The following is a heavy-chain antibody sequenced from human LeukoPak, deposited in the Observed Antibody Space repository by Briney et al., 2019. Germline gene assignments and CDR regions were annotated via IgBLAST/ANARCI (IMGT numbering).Heavy chain of an antibody. CDR2: NNHSGNT. Sequence: PSETLSLTCAVYGGSLSGFYWSWIPHPPGKGLECIGENNHSGNTKYNPSLESRVTISVETSNNQFSLELSSVTAADTAVYYCARGLRVITQRTPFDYWGQGTLVTVSS. CDR1: GGSLSGFY. J-gene: IGHJ4*02. V-gene: IGHV4-34*01. D-gene: IGHD2-21*01. CDR3: ARGLRVITQRTPFDY.